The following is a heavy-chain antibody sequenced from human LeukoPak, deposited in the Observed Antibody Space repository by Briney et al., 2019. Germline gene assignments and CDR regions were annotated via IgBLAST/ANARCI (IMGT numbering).Heavy chain of an antibody. D-gene: IGHD3-10*01. CDR2: ISSAGDT. Sequence: PGGSLRLSCAASGFTFSSYGMHWVRQGTGKGLEWVSAISSAGDTYYPDSVKGRFTISRESAKNSLYLQMNSLRAGDTAVYYCARGTYDYASGTYYPPDYWGQGTLVTVSS. V-gene: IGHV3-13*01. CDR3: ARGTYDYASGTYYPPDY. CDR1: GFTFSSYG. J-gene: IGHJ4*02.